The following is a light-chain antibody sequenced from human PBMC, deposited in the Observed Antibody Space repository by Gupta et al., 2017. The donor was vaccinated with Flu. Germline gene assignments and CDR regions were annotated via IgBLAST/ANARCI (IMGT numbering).Light chain of an antibody. V-gene: IGLV1-40*01. CDR3: QSYDSRLRGAL. Sequence: QSVLTQPPSVSGAPGQRVTISCTGSGSNIGTRYDVHWYQQLPGTAPKLLIYGDHNRPSGVTDRFSCSRSGTSAYRAINGLQAEEEAVYYGQSYDSRLRGALFGGGTKLTVL. CDR2: GDH. CDR1: GSNIGTRYD. J-gene: IGLJ2*01.